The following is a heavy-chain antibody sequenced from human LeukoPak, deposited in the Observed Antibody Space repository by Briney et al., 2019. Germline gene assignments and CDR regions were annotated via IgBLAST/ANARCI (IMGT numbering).Heavy chain of an antibody. Sequence: SETMSLTCTVSGGSISSYYWSWLRQPPGKGLEWIGYIYYSGSTNYNPSLKSRVTISVDTSKNQFSLKLSSVTAADTAVYYCARIQDDFWSGYYPYYFDYWGQGTLVTASS. CDR3: ARIQDDFWSGYYPYYFDY. CDR2: IYYSGST. J-gene: IGHJ4*02. V-gene: IGHV4-59*01. D-gene: IGHD3-3*01. CDR1: GGSISSYY.